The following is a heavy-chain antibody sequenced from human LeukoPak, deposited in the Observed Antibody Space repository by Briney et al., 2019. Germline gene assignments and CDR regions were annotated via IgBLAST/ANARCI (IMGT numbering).Heavy chain of an antibody. Sequence: EASVKVSFTSSGYKFTVDYIHWVRQAPGQGLEWMGWIYSHNGGTHYAQKFQGRVTMTRDTSISTAYMELSRLRSDDTAVYYCARAALYYCSGGSCYPNWFDPWGQGTLVTVSS. J-gene: IGHJ5*02. CDR1: GYKFTVDY. D-gene: IGHD2-15*01. V-gene: IGHV1-2*02. CDR3: ARAALYYCSGGSCYPNWFDP. CDR2: IYSHNGGT.